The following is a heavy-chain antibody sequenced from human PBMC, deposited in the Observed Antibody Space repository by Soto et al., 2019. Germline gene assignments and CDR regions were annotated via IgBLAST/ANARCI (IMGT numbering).Heavy chain of an antibody. CDR2: ISYDGSNK. Sequence: PGGSLRLSCAASGFTFSSYGMHWVRQAPGKGLEWVAVISYDGSNKYYADSVKGRFTISRDNSKNTLYLQMNSLRAEDTAVYYCAKDLTFNDYIWGSYRYTVGIDYWGQGTLVTVSS. J-gene: IGHJ4*02. V-gene: IGHV3-30*18. CDR1: GFTFSSYG. D-gene: IGHD3-16*02. CDR3: AKDLTFNDYIWGSYRYTVGIDY.